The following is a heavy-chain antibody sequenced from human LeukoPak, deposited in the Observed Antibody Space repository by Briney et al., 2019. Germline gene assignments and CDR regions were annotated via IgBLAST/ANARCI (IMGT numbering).Heavy chain of an antibody. J-gene: IGHJ6*03. Sequence: GGSLRLSCAASGFTFSSYWMHWVRQAPGKGLVWVSRINTDGSSTSYADSVKGRFTISRDNAKNTLYLQMNSLRAEDTAVYYCARDPGQLPRVAYYYYYMDVWGKGTTVTVSS. CDR1: GFTFSSYW. CDR3: ARDPGQLPRVAYYYYYMDV. D-gene: IGHD1-7*01. CDR2: INTDGSST. V-gene: IGHV3-74*01.